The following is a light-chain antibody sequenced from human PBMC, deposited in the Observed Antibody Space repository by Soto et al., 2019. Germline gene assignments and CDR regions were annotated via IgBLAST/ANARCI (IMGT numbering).Light chain of an antibody. Sequence: EILMTQSPDTLSVSTGERATLSCRASQSVTSNLAWYQHKPGQAPRLLIYGASTRATGVPVRFSGSGSGTEFTLTISSLQSEDFAVYYCQHYYNWPRTLGQGTKVESK. CDR3: QHYYNWPRT. J-gene: IGKJ1*01. CDR1: QSVTSN. CDR2: GAS. V-gene: IGKV3-15*01.